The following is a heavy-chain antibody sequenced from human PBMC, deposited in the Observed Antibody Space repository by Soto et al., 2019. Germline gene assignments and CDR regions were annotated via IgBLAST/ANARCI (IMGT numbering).Heavy chain of an antibody. CDR3: ARRHRAVVVSPWFDP. Sequence: QVTLKETGPVLVKPTETLTLRCTVSGLSITDSEMGVSWIRQPPGQPLEWLAHIDSSGEKSYRTFLKSRLAISKDTSKSQIVLTKTNMYPADTATYYCARRHRAVVVSPWFDPWGQGIPVTVSS. CDR2: IDSSGEK. CDR1: GLSITDSEMG. D-gene: IGHD2-15*01. V-gene: IGHV2-26*01. J-gene: IGHJ5*02.